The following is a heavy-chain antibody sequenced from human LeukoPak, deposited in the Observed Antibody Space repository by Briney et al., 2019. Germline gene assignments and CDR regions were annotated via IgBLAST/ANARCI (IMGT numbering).Heavy chain of an antibody. D-gene: IGHD6-6*01. Sequence: SETLSLTCTVSGGSISSSSYYWGWIRQPPGKGLEWIGSIYYSGSTYYNPSLKSRVTISVDTSKNQFSLKLSSVTAADTAVYYCARASPVALDVWGQGTVVTVSS. V-gene: IGHV4-39*01. CDR2: IYYSGST. CDR3: ARASPVALDV. CDR1: GGSISSSSYY. J-gene: IGHJ3*01.